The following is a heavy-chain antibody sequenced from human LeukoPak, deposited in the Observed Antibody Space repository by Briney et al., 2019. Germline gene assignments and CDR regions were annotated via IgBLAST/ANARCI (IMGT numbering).Heavy chain of an antibody. Sequence: GGSLRLSCAASGFTFSSYGMHWVRQAPGKGLEWVAVISYDGSNKYYADSVKGRFTISRDNSKNTLYLQMNSLRAEDTAVYYCAKVASLGFTRDYYYYGMDVWGQGTTVTVS. CDR3: AKVASLGFTRDYYYYGMDV. CDR2: ISYDGSNK. CDR1: GFTFSSYG. J-gene: IGHJ6*02. V-gene: IGHV3-30*18. D-gene: IGHD7-27*01.